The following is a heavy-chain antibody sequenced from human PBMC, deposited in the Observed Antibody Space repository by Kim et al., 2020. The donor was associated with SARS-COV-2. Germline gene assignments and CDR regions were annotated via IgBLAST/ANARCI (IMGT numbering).Heavy chain of an antibody. CDR1: GFAFSNFA. Sequence: GGSRRLSCAASGFAFSNFAMNWVRQAPGSGLDWVAAIASRGDNKFYADSGKGRFTISRDNSQNTVFLQMDSLRPEDTAMYFCVKDWDYWGQGTLVTVSS. J-gene: IGHJ4*02. CDR2: IASRGDNK. CDR3: VKDWDY. V-gene: IGHV3-30*18.